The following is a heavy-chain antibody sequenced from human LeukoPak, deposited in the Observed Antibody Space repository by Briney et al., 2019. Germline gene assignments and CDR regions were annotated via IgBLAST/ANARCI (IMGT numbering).Heavy chain of an antibody. D-gene: IGHD6-19*01. CDR2: ISGGGGGRT. Sequence: GGSLRLSCTTSGFTFSNIGMTWVRQAPGKGLEWVSDISGGGGGRTQFADSVRGRFTISRDNANSMLYLQMTNLRAEDSAIYYCVKARGGSGWFLEYWGQGTLVTVSS. J-gene: IGHJ4*02. CDR1: GFTFSNIG. CDR3: VKARGGSGWFLEY. V-gene: IGHV3-23*01.